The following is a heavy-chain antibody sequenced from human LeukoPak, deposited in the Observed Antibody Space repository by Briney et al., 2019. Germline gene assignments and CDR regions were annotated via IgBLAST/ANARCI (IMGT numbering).Heavy chain of an antibody. CDR1: GFTFSDYY. CDR3: AGYCSGGRCNAAGY. J-gene: IGHJ4*02. CDR2: ISSSGSTI. V-gene: IGHV3-11*01. D-gene: IGHD2-15*01. Sequence: GGSLRLSCAASGFTFSDYYMSWIRQAPGKGLEWVSYISSSGSTIYYADSVKGRFTTSRDNARNSLYLQMNSLRAKDTAVYYCAGYCSGGRCNAAGYWGQGTLVTVSS.